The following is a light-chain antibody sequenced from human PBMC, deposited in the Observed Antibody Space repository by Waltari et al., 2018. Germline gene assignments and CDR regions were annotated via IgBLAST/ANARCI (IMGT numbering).Light chain of an antibody. V-gene: IGKV1-9*01. CDR1: QGTNNY. Sequence: DIQLTQSPSFLSASVGDRVTITCRVSQGTNNYLAWYQQKPGKAPNLLIYGTSTLQSGVPSRFSGSQSGTEFTLTISSLQPEDFATYYCQQFKSFLFTFGQGTRLDIK. CDR2: GTS. CDR3: QQFKSFLFT. J-gene: IGKJ5*01.